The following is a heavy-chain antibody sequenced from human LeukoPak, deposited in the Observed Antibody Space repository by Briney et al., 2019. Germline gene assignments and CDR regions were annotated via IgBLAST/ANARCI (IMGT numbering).Heavy chain of an antibody. V-gene: IGHV1-8*01. J-gene: IGHJ6*02. CDR2: MNPNSGNT. CDR1: GYTFTSYD. CDR3: ARVCSGGSCLLYYYYGMDV. Sequence: GASVKVSCKASGYTFTSYDINWVRQATGQGLEWTGWMNPNSGNTGYAQKFQGRVTMTRNTSISTAYMELSSLRSEDTAVYYCARVCSGGSCLLYYYYGMDVWGQGTTVTVSS. D-gene: IGHD2-15*01.